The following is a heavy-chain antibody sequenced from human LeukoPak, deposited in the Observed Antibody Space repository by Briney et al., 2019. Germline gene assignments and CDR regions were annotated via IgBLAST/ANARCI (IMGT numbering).Heavy chain of an antibody. CDR1: GFTFSSYS. CDR3: AKGRGYYDSSGYSY. Sequence: GGSLRLSCAASGFTFSSYSMNWVRQAPGKGLEWVSSISSSSSYIYYADSVKGRFTISRDNAKNSLYLQMNSLRAEDTAVYYCAKGRGYYDSSGYSYWGQGTLVTVSS. D-gene: IGHD3-22*01. J-gene: IGHJ4*02. V-gene: IGHV3-21*01. CDR2: ISSSSSYI.